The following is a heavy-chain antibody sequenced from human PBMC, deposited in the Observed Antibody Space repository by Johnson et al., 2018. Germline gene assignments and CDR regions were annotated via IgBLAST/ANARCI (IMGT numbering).Heavy chain of an antibody. CDR3: ARVGDTAMVYYYYYYYRDV. D-gene: IGHD5-18*01. J-gene: IGHJ6*03. CDR1: GGSISSSSYY. Sequence: QVQLQESGPGLVKPSETLSLTCTVSGGSISSSSYYWGWIRQPPGKGLEWIGSIYYSGSTYYNPSLKSRVTISVDTSKNQFSLKLSSVTAADTAVYYCARVGDTAMVYYYYYYYRDVWGKGTTVTVSS. V-gene: IGHV4-39*07. CDR2: IYYSGST.